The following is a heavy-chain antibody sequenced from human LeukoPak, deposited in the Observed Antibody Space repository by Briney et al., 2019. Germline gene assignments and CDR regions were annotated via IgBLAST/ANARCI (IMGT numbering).Heavy chain of an antibody. D-gene: IGHD5-24*01. CDR3: ARDSAGAMATMGY. CDR1: GFTFSSYW. V-gene: IGHV3-7*04. Sequence: GGSLILSCAASGFTFSSYWMSWVRQAPGKGLEWVANIKEDGSEKYYEDSVKGRFTISRDNAKNSLYLQMSSLRVEDTAIYYCARDSAGAMATMGYWGQGTLVTVSS. CDR2: IKEDGSEK. J-gene: IGHJ4*02.